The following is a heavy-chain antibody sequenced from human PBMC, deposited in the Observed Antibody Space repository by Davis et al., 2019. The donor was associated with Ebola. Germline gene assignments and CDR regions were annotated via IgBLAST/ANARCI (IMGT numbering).Heavy chain of an antibody. CDR1: GGFFSGYY. V-gene: IGHV4-34*01. Sequence: MPSETLSLTCAVYGGFFSGYYWSWIRQPPGKGLEWIGEINHSGSTNYNPSLKSRVTISVDTSKNQFSLKLSSVTAADTAVYYCARRMDVWGQGTTVTVSS. J-gene: IGHJ6*02. CDR2: INHSGST. CDR3: ARRMDV.